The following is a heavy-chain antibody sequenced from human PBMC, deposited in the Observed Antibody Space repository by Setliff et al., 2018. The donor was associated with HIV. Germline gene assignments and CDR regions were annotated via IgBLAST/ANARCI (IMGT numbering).Heavy chain of an antibody. V-gene: IGHV4-31*03. D-gene: IGHD3-10*01. CDR2: IYNTGST. Sequence: PSETLSLTCTVTGGSISSGGFYWTWIRQHPGKGLEWIGYIYNTGSTYHSPSLESRVTISVDTSKNQFSLKLSSVTAADTAVYYCARDKWFGDLGYYYGMDVWGQGTTVTVSS. CDR1: GGSISSGGFY. CDR3: ARDKWFGDLGYYYGMDV. J-gene: IGHJ6*02.